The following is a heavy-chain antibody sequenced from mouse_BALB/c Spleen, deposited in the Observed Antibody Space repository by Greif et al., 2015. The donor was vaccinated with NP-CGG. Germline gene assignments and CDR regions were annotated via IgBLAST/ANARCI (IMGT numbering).Heavy chain of an antibody. CDR2: IWSDGST. CDR1: RFSLTSYG. CDR3: ARNWKNYWYFDV. J-gene: IGHJ1*01. Sequence: VQGVESGPGLVAPTQSLSITCTVSRFSLTSYGVHWVRQPPGKGLEWLVVIWSDGSTTYNSALKSRLSISKDNSKSQVFLKMNSLQTDDTAMYYCARNWKNYWYFDVWGAGTTVTVSS. V-gene: IGHV2-6*02.